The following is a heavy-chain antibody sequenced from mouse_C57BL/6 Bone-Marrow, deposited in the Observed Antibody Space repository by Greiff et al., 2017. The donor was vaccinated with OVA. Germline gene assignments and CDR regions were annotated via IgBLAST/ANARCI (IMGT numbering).Heavy chain of an antibody. CDR1: GYAFSSYW. CDR3: ARYYSNPHWYFDV. V-gene: IGHV1-80*01. J-gene: IGHJ1*03. Sequence: VQLQQSGAELVKPGASVKISCKASGYAFSSYWMNWVKQRPGKGLEWIGQIYPGDGDTNYNGKFKGKATLTADKSSSTAYMQLSSLTSEDSAVYFCARYYSNPHWYFDVWGTGTTVTVSS. D-gene: IGHD2-5*01. CDR2: IYPGDGDT.